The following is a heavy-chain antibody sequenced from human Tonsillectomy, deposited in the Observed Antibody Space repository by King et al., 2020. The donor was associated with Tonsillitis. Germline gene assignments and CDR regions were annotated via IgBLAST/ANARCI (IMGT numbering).Heavy chain of an antibody. CDR1: GFTFSSYA. D-gene: IGHD3-3*01. CDR3: ARDLRSDLYGMDV. V-gene: IGHV3-30-3*01. Sequence: VQLVESGGGVVQPGRSLRLSCAASGFTFSSYAMHWVRQAPGKGLEWAAILYDGGNNYYAASVKGRFTISRDNSKNTLYLQMNSLRAEDTAVYYCARDLRSDLYGMDVWGQGTTVTVSS. J-gene: IGHJ6*02. CDR2: ILYDGGNN.